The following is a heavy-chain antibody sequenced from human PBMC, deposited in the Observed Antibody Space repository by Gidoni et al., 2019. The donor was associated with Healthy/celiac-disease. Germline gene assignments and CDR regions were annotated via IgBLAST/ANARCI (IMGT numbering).Heavy chain of an antibody. V-gene: IGHV3-23*01. Sequence: EVQLLESGGGLVQPGGSLRLSCAASGFTFRSYAMSWVRQAPGKGLVWVSAISGSGGSTYYADSVKGRFTISRDNSKNTLYLQMNSLRAEDTAVYYCAKDEATAHFTPGMDVWGQGTTVTVSS. CDR1: GFTFRSYA. J-gene: IGHJ6*02. D-gene: IGHD4-4*01. CDR3: AKDEATAHFTPGMDV. CDR2: ISGSGGST.